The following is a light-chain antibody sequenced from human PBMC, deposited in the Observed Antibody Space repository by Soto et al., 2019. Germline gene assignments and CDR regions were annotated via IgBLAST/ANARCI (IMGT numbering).Light chain of an antibody. CDR1: QSVSSN. J-gene: IGKJ4*01. V-gene: IGKV3-15*01. Sequence: EIVMTQSPATLSVSPGERATLSCRASQSVSSNLAWYQQKPGQAPRLLIYGASTRATGIPARFSGSGSGTEFTLTISSLQSEDFVVYSCQQYNNRPPLTFGGGTKVEIK. CDR3: QQYNNRPPLT. CDR2: GAS.